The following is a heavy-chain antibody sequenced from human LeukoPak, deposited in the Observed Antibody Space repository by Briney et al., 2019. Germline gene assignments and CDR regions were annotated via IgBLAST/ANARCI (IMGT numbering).Heavy chain of an antibody. CDR3: ARDSPEDYDGMDA. Sequence: PGGSLRLSCAASGFTVSSNYMSWVRQAPGKGLEWVSVIYSGGSTYYADSVKGRFTISRDNSKNTLYLQMNSLRAEDTAVYYCARDSPEDYDGMDAWGQGTTVTVSS. J-gene: IGHJ6*02. CDR1: GFTVSSNY. CDR2: IYSGGST. V-gene: IGHV3-53*01.